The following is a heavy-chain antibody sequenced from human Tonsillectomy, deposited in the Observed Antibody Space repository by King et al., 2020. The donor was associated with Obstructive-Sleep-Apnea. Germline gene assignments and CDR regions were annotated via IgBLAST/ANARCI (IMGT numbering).Heavy chain of an antibody. D-gene: IGHD5-12*01. CDR3: ATSIVTTVGGVFDI. Sequence: QLVQSGAEVKKPGESLKISCKTSGCTFTKYWIGWVRQVPGKGLEWMGMIYPGDSDTSYGPSCQGQVNISDDKSISTTFVQWSSLKASDTAMYYCATSIVTTVGGVFDIWGQGTMVTVSS. CDR1: GCTFTKYW. V-gene: IGHV5-51*01. CDR2: IYPGDSDT. J-gene: IGHJ3*02.